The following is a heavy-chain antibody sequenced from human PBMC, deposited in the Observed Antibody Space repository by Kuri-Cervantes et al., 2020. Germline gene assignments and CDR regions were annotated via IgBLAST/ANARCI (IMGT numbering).Heavy chain of an antibody. CDR3: ARVTQPAAVDY. CDR1: GFTFSSYA. Sequence: GESLKISCAASGFTFSSYAMHWVRQAPGKGLEWVAVISYDGSNKYYADSVKGRFTISGDNAKNSLYLQMNSLRAEDTAVYYCARVTQPAAVDYWGQGTLVTVSS. V-gene: IGHV3-30*07. J-gene: IGHJ4*02. CDR2: ISYDGSNK. D-gene: IGHD2-2*01.